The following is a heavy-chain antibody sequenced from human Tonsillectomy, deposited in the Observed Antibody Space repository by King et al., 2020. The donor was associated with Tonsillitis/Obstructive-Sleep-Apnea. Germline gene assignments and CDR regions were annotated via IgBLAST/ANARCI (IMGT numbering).Heavy chain of an antibody. Sequence: TLKESGPTLVKPTQTLTLTCTVSGFSLSTSDMRVGWIRQPPGKALEWLALIYWDDDKRYSPSLKTRLTITKDTSKNQVVLTVTNMDPVDTATYYCAREIAAAYFDSWGQGTLVTVSS. CDR2: IYWDDDK. V-gene: IGHV2-5*02. CDR1: GFSLSTSDMR. D-gene: IGHD6-13*01. CDR3: AREIAAAYFDS. J-gene: IGHJ4*02.